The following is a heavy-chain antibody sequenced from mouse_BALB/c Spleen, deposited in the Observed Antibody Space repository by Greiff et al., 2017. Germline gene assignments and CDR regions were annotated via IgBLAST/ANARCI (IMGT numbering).Heavy chain of an antibody. Sequence: DVQLVESGGGLVQPGGSLKLSCAASGFDFSRYWMSWVRQAPGKGLEWIGEINPDSSTINYTPSLKDKFIISRDNAKNTLYLQMSKVRSEDTALYYCERPANRYDEGWFAYWGQGTLVTVSA. D-gene: IGHD2-14*01. V-gene: IGHV4-1*02. CDR2: INPDSSTI. CDR3: ERPANRYDEGWFAY. CDR1: GFDFSRYW. J-gene: IGHJ3*01.